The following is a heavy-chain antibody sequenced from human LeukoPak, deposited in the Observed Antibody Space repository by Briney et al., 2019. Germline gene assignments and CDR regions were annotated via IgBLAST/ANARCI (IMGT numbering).Heavy chain of an antibody. CDR2: IYYSGST. J-gene: IGHJ5*02. Sequence: SETLSLTCIVSGVSISSHYWSWIRQPPGKGLEWIGYIYYSGSTNYNPSLKSRVTISVDTSKNQFSLKLSSVTAADTAVYYCARGVRVVVPAAIRNWFDPWGQGTLVTVSS. D-gene: IGHD2-2*01. CDR1: GVSISSHY. CDR3: ARGVRVVVPAAIRNWFDP. V-gene: IGHV4-59*11.